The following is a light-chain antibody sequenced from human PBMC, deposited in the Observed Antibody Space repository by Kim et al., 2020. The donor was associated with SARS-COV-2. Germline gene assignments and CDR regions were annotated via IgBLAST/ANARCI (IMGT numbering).Light chain of an antibody. CDR2: DVN. CDR1: SSDVGGYKF. CDR3: SSYAGTNNFYV. V-gene: IGLV2-8*01. J-gene: IGLJ1*01. Sequence: QSVTISCTGTSSDVGGYKFVSWHQQHPGKAPKLIIYDVNKRPSGVPNRFSGSKSGNMASLTVSGLQAEDEADYYCSSYAGTNNFYVFGTGTKVTVL.